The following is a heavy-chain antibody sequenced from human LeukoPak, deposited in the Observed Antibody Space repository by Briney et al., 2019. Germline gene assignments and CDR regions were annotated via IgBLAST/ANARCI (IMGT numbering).Heavy chain of an antibody. D-gene: IGHD3-16*02. CDR1: GGSFSGYY. Sequence: SETLSLTCAVYGGSFSGYYWSWIRQPPGKGLEWIGYIYYSGSTYYNPSLKSRVTISVDTSKNQFSLKLSSVTAADTAVYYCASSYVWGSYRYLDYWGQGTLVTVSS. V-gene: IGHV4-30-4*01. J-gene: IGHJ4*02. CDR2: IYYSGST. CDR3: ASSYVWGSYRYLDY.